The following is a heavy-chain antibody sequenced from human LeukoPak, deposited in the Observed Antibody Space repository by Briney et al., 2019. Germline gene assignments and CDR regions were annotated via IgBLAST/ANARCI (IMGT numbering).Heavy chain of an antibody. D-gene: IGHD7-27*01. CDR1: KYTFTNYD. CDR2: MSPNSGNT. CDR3: VGGAPNRGFDF. V-gene: IGHV1-8*01. J-gene: IGHJ4*02. Sequence: ASVKVSCKASKYTFTNYDINWVRQATGHGLEWLGWMSPNSGNTGYAQKFQGRVAMTRDTSISTAYMELSSLTSEDTAVYFCVGGAPNRGFDFWGQGTLVTVSS.